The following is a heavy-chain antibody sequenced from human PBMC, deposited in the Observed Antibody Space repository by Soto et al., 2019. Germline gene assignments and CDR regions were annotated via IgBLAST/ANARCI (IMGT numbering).Heavy chain of an antibody. Sequence: PGESLKISGNGSGYSFTSYWIGWVRQMPGKGLEWMGRIDPSDSYTNYSPSFQGHVTISADKSISTAYLQWSSLKASDTAMYYCATQSIVVVAATVAFDIWGQGTMVTVS. J-gene: IGHJ3*02. CDR3: ATQSIVVVAATVAFDI. CDR1: GYSFTSYW. D-gene: IGHD2-15*01. V-gene: IGHV5-10-1*01. CDR2: IDPSDSYT.